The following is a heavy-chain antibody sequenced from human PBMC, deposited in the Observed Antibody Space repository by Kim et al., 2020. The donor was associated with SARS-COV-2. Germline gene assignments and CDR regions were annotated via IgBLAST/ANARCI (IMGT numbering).Heavy chain of an antibody. CDR3: ARHSRSGRYFDWLGGRWFDP. J-gene: IGHJ5*02. V-gene: IGHV4-39*01. CDR1: GGSISSSSYY. D-gene: IGHD3-9*01. Sequence: SETLSLTCTVSGGSISSSSYYWGWIRQPPGKGLEWIGSIYYSGSTYYNPSLKSRVTISVDTSKNQFSLKLSSVTAADTAVYYCARHSRSGRYFDWLGGRWFDPWGQGTLVTVSS. CDR2: IYYSGST.